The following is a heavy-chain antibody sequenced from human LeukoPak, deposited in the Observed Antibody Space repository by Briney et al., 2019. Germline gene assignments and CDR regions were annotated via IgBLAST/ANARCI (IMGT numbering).Heavy chain of an antibody. J-gene: IGHJ4*02. Sequence: GGSLRLSCAASGFTFSSYSMNWVRQAPGKGLEWVSSISSSSSHIYYADSVKGRFTISRDNAKNSLYLQMNSLRAEDTAEYYCASGEGYSYGGDYFDYWGQGTLVTVSS. CDR2: ISSSSSHI. CDR1: GFTFSSYS. CDR3: ASGEGYSYGGDYFDY. V-gene: IGHV3-21*01. D-gene: IGHD5-18*01.